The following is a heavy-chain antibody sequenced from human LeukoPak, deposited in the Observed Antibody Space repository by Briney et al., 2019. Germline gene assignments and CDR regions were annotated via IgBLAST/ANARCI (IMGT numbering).Heavy chain of an antibody. Sequence: SGGSLRLSCSASGFTFSSYTIHWVRQAPGKGLEFVSAITSNGGSAYYADSVKGRFTISRDNSKNTVYLQMSSLRAEDTAVYYCVIVRGYFDSSGSDYWGRGTLVTVSS. CDR1: GFTFSSYT. D-gene: IGHD3-9*01. J-gene: IGHJ4*02. CDR3: VIVRGYFDSSGSDY. V-gene: IGHV3-64D*06. CDR2: ITSNGGSA.